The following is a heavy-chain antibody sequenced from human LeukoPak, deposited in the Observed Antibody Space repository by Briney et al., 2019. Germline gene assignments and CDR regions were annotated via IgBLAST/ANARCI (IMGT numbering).Heavy chain of an antibody. CDR2: IWSDGGNQ. D-gene: IGHD4-11*01. V-gene: IGHV3-33*06. CDR1: GFTFSHFG. CDR3: AKDPQRGFDYSNSLEH. Sequence: GGSLRLSCEASGFTFSHFGMRWVRQAPGKGLEWVAVIWSDGGNQYYADSVKGRCTISRDNFKNKVSLQMKRLRAEDTTVYYCAKDPQRGFDYSNSLEHWRQGTLATVSS. J-gene: IGHJ4*02.